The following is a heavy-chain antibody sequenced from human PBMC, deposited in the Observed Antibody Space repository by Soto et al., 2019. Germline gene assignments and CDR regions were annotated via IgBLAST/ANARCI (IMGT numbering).Heavy chain of an antibody. Sequence: GGSLRLSCAASGFTFSSYAMSWVRQAPGKGLEWVSATSGSGGSTYYPASVKGRFTISRDNSQNTLYLQMNSLRAEDTAVYYCAKVGYCSSTSCRDYWGQGTLVTVSS. CDR3: AKVGYCSSTSCRDY. D-gene: IGHD2-2*01. CDR2: TSGSGGST. J-gene: IGHJ4*02. V-gene: IGHV3-23*01. CDR1: GFTFSSYA.